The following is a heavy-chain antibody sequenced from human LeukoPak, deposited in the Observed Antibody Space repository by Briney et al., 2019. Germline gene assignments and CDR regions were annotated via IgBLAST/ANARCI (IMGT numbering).Heavy chain of an antibody. V-gene: IGHV3-53*01. CDR1: GFTVDSNY. D-gene: IGHD3-22*01. J-gene: IGHJ4*02. Sequence: GGSLRLSCAASGFTVDSNYLSWVRQAPGKGLEWVSTIYTGGNTYYAASVKGRFTISRDFSRNTVFLHMNSLRAEDTAMYYCARGDDSGYYDYFDYWGQGALVTVSS. CDR2: IYTGGNT. CDR3: ARGDDSGYYDYFDY.